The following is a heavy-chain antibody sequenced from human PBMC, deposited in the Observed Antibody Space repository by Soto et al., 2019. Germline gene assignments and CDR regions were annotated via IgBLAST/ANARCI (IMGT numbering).Heavy chain of an antibody. CDR2: IYYSGST. CDR3: ARVSLSSSSGWYFDL. V-gene: IGHV4-31*03. J-gene: IGHJ2*01. Sequence: QVQLQESGPGLVKPSQTLSLICTVSGGSISSGGYYWSWIRQHPGKGLEWIGYIYYSGSTYYNPSLKSRVTISVDTSKNQFSLKLSSVTAADTAVYYCARVSLSSSSGWYFDLWGRGTLVTVSS. CDR1: GGSISSGGYY. D-gene: IGHD6-6*01.